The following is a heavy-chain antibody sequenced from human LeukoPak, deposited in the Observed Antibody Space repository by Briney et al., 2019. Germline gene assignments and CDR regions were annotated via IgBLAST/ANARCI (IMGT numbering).Heavy chain of an antibody. CDR3: ASAWHLGIVVVMLDS. D-gene: IGHD3-22*01. CDR1: GFTFTTYW. CDR2: IKQDGSDK. V-gene: IGHV3-7*01. J-gene: IGHJ4*02. Sequence: GGSLRLSCAASGFTFTTYWMTWVRQAPGKGLEWVANIKQDGSDKYYVDSVKGRFTISRDNARKSVYLQMNSLRVEDTAVYYCASAWHLGIVVVMLDSWGQGTLVTVSS.